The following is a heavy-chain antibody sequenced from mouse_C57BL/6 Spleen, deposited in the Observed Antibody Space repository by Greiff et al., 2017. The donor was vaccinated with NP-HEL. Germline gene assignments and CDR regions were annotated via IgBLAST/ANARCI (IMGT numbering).Heavy chain of an antibody. CDR1: GYTFTSYW. J-gene: IGHJ2*01. CDR2: IYPGNSDT. CDR3: TRSYGNLDFDY. V-gene: IGHV1-5*01. Sequence: EVQLMESGTVLARPGASVKMSCKTSGYTFTSYWMHWVKQRAGQGLEWIGAIYPGNSDTSYNQKFKGKAKLTAVTSASTAYMELSSLTNEDSAVYYWTRSYGNLDFDYWGQGTTLTVSS. D-gene: IGHD2-1*01.